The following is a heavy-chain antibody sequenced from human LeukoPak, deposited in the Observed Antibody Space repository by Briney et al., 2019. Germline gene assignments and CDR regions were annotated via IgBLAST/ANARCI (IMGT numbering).Heavy chain of an antibody. Sequence: ETLSLTCTVSGGSISSSIYYWGWIRQPPGKGLEWIGSIYYSGSTYYNPSLKSRVTISVDTSKNQFSLKLSSVTAADTAVYYCARQPTVVTPLWIGWFDPWGQGTLVTVSS. V-gene: IGHV4-39*01. CDR3: ARQPTVVTPLWIGWFDP. CDR2: IYYSGST. J-gene: IGHJ5*02. D-gene: IGHD4-23*01. CDR1: GGSISSSIYY.